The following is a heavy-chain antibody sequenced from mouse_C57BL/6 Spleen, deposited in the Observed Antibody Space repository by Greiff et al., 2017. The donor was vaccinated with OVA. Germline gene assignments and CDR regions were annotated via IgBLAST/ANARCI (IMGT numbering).Heavy chain of an antibody. D-gene: IGHD2-5*01. CDR2: IDPSDSYT. V-gene: IGHV1-69*01. CDR1: GYTFTSYW. J-gene: IGHJ4*01. Sequence: QVQLQQPGAELVMPGASVKLSCKASGYTFTSYWMHWVKQRPGQGLEWIGEIDPSDSYTNYNQKFKGKSTLTVDKSSSTAYMQLSGLTSEDSAVYYCARVTYYSNPYAMDYWGQGTSVTVSS. CDR3: ARVTYYSNPYAMDY.